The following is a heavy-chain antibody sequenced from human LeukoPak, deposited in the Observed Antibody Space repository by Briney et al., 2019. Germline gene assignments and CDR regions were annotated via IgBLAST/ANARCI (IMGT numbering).Heavy chain of an antibody. J-gene: IGHJ4*02. V-gene: IGHV3-21*01. CDR3: ARESDYSSSWYGSGEFDY. CDR1: GFTFSSYS. Sequence: GGSLRLSCAASGFTFSSYSMDWVRQAPGKGLEWVSSISSSSSYTYYADSVKGRFTISRDNAKNSLYLQMNSLRAEDTAVYYCARESDYSSSWYGSGEFDYWGQGTLVTVSS. CDR2: ISSSSSYT. D-gene: IGHD6-13*01.